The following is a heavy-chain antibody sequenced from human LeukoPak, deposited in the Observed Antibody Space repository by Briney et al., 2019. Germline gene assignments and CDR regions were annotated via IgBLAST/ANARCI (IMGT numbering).Heavy chain of an antibody. Sequence: GASVKVSCKASGYTFTGYYMHWVRQAPGLGLEWMGWINPNSGGTNYAQKFQGRVTMTRDTSISTAYMELSRLRSDDTAVYYCARDPTSGGYSYVTFDYWGQGTLVTVSS. D-gene: IGHD5-18*01. CDR1: GYTFTGYY. V-gene: IGHV1-2*02. CDR3: ARDPTSGGYSYVTFDY. J-gene: IGHJ4*02. CDR2: INPNSGGT.